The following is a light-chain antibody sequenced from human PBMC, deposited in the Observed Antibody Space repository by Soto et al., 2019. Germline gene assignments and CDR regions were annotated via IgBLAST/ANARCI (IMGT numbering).Light chain of an antibody. V-gene: IGLV3-21*04. CDR1: NIGSKS. CDR3: QVWDSRSDHVV. Sequence: SYELTQPPSVSVAPGKTARITCGGNNIGSKSVHWYQQKPGQAPVLVIYYDSDRPSGIPERFSGSNSGNTATLTIDRVEAGDEADYYCQVWDSRSDHVVFGGGTKVPVL. CDR2: YDS. J-gene: IGLJ2*01.